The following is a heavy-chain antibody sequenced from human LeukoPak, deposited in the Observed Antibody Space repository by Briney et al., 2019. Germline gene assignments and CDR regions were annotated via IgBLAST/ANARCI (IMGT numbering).Heavy chain of an antibody. V-gene: IGHV3-49*04. CDR2: IRNEAFRGTT. D-gene: IGHD5-12*01. CDR1: EFTFRDHA. Sequence: GGSLRLSCTGSEFTFRDHALSWVRQAPGKGLEWVGLIRNEAFRGTTEYAASVEGRFSISRDNSKSIAYLQMNSLQTEDTAVYYCTRGGTVATTGYGMDVWGQGTTVTVSS. J-gene: IGHJ6*02. CDR3: TRGGTVATTGYGMDV.